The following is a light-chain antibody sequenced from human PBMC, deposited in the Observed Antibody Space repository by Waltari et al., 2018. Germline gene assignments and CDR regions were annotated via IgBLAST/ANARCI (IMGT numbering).Light chain of an antibody. Sequence: QSALTQPASVSGSPGQSITIHCPGTSSDVGTYKFVSWYHQHPGKVPKLIIYDATDRPSGVSSRFSGSKSGNTASLTISGLQAEDEGDYYCNSYTTSGTVVFGGGTKLTVL. CDR2: DAT. J-gene: IGLJ2*01. V-gene: IGLV2-14*03. CDR3: NSYTTSGTVV. CDR1: SSDVGTYKF.